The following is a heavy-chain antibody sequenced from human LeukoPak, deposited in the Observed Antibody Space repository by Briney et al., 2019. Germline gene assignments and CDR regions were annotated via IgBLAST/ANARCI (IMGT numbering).Heavy chain of an antibody. V-gene: IGHV1-69*13. J-gene: IGHJ3*02. CDR2: IIPIFGTA. CDR1: GYTFTSYG. Sequence: GASVKVSCKASGYTFTSYGISWVRQAPGQGLEWMGGIIPIFGTANYAQKFQGRVTITADESTSTAYMELSSLRSEDTAVYYCARGDTWEYCSSTSCYLYAFDIWGQGTMVTVSS. D-gene: IGHD2-2*01. CDR3: ARGDTWEYCSSTSCYLYAFDI.